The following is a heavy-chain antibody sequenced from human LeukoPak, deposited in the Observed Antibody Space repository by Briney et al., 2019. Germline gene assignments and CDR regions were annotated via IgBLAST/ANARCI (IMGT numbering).Heavy chain of an antibody. CDR2: INQGGSEK. J-gene: IGHJ4*02. V-gene: IGHV3-7*03. CDR3: ARTKGYIEYYFDY. CDR1: GFTFSNYW. D-gene: IGHD5-24*01. Sequence: GGSLRLSWAASGFTFSNYWMSWVRQAPGKGLEWVANINQGGSEKYYADSVMGRLTISRDNAKNSVYLQMTGLRAEDTAVYYCARTKGYIEYYFDYWGQGTLVTVSS.